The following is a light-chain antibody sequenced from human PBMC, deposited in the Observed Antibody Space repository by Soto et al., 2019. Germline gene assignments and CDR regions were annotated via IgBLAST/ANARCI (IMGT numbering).Light chain of an antibody. CDR2: GNT. V-gene: IGLV1-40*01. CDR1: SSNIGAGYD. Sequence: QSVLTQPPSVSGAPGQTVTISCTGSSSNIGAGYDVHWYQQLPGTAPKLLIHGNTNRPSGVPDRFSGSKSSTSASLAITGLQAEDEADYFCQSYDSSLSGRVVFGGGTKVTVL. J-gene: IGLJ2*01. CDR3: QSYDSSLSGRVV.